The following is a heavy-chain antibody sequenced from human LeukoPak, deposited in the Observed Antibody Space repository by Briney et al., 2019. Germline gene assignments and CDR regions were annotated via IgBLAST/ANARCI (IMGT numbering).Heavy chain of an antibody. CDR1: GGSFSGYY. CDR3: ARGLPSLCSGYYYLLSYYMDV. CDR2: INHSGST. J-gene: IGHJ6*03. V-gene: IGHV4-34*01. D-gene: IGHD3-22*01. Sequence: PSETLSLTCAVYGGSFSGYYWSWVRQPPGKGLEWVGEINHSGSTNYNPSIQSRVTISVDTSKNQLSRQLISVTAADTAVYYCARGLPSLCSGYYYLLSYYMDVWGGGTTVTVSS.